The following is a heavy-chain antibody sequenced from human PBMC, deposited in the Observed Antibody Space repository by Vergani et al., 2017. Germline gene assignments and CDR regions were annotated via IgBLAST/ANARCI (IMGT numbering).Heavy chain of an antibody. CDR1: GFIFSSYW. V-gene: IGHV3-7*01. CDR3: VRTDGYIWDY. Sequence: EGQLVESGGDWVQRGGSLRLSCAASGFIFSSYWMSWVRQAPGKGLEWVANVNQDGSEKYYVDSVRGRFTISRDNAKNSLYLQMSSLRPDDTAVYYCVRTDGYIWDYWGQGTLVTVSS. CDR2: VNQDGSEK. J-gene: IGHJ4*02. D-gene: IGHD5-24*01.